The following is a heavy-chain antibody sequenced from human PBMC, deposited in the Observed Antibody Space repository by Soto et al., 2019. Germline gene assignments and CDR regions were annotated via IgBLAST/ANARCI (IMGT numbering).Heavy chain of an antibody. Sequence: GGSLRLSCAASGFTFSSYAMSWVRQAPGKGLEWVSAISGSGGSTYYADSVKGRFTISRDNSKNTLYLQMNSLRAEDKAVYYCAKSRVITFGGVIVIPAAPFDYWGQGTLVTVSS. J-gene: IGHJ4*02. D-gene: IGHD3-16*02. CDR3: AKSRVITFGGVIVIPAAPFDY. CDR1: GFTFSSYA. CDR2: ISGSGGST. V-gene: IGHV3-23*01.